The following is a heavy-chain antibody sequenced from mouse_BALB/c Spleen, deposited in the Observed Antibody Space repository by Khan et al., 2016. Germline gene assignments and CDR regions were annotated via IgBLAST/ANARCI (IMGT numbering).Heavy chain of an antibody. Sequence: EVELVESGGGFVQPGGSLELSCAASGFTFTTYAMSWVRQTPDKRLELVATINSDGSSTYYAYTVKGRFTISRDNAKNTLYLQKSSLKSEDTAMYYCARVRHTMDYWGRGTSVTVSS. CDR1: GFTFTTYA. CDR3: ARVRHTMDY. CDR2: INSDGSST. D-gene: IGHD2-14*01. J-gene: IGHJ4*01. V-gene: IGHV5-6-3*01.